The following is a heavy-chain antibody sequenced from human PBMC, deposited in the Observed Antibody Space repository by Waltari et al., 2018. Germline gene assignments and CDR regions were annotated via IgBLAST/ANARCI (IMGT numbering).Heavy chain of an antibody. D-gene: IGHD4-17*01. CDR1: GFTVSTNY. CDR3: ARGWIGTTSLGHDGMDV. CDR2: IYTGGDT. V-gene: IGHV3-53*01. J-gene: IGHJ6*02. Sequence: EVQLVESGGGLIQPGGSLRLSCAVSGFTVSTNYMSWVRQAPGKGLEWVSVIYTGGDTYYAESVKGRFSISRDNSKNTLYLQMNSLRVEDTAIYYCARGWIGTTSLGHDGMDVWGQGTTVTVSS.